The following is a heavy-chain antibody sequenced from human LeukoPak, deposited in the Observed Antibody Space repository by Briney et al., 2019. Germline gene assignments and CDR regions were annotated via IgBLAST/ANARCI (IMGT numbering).Heavy chain of an antibody. CDR3: ARGGYRYNWNWNWFDP. CDR2: MNPNSGNT. V-gene: IGHV1-8*02. J-gene: IGHJ5*02. D-gene: IGHD1-7*01. Sequence: AASVKVSCKASGGTFSSYAISWVRQAPGQGLEWMGWMNPNSGNTGYAQKFQGRVTMTRNTSISTAYMELSSLRSEDTAVYYCARGGYRYNWNWNWFDPWGQGTLVTVSS. CDR1: GGTFSSYA.